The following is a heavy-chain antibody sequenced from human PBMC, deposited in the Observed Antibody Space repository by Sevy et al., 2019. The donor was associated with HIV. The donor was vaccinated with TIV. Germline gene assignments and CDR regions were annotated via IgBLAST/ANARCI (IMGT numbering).Heavy chain of an antibody. CDR1: GFTFSSYA. V-gene: IGHV3-30*04. D-gene: IGHD2-15*01. CDR3: ARESQMGCSGGSCYWGAFDI. CDR2: ISYDGSNK. Sequence: GGSLRLSCAASGFTFSSYAMHWVRQAPGKGLEWVAVISYDGSNKYYADSVKGRFTTSRDNSKNTLYLQMNSLRAEDTAVYYCARESQMGCSGGSCYWGAFDIWGQGTMVTVSS. J-gene: IGHJ3*02.